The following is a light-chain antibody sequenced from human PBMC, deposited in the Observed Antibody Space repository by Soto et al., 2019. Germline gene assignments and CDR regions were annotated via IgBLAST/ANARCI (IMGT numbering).Light chain of an antibody. CDR2: EVS. CDR3: SSYVGSNNFYV. CDR1: SSDVGVYNY. V-gene: IGLV2-8*01. Sequence: QSALTQPPSASGSPGQSVTISCTGTSSDVGVYNYVSWYQQHPGKAPKFIIYEVSKRPSGVPDRFSGSKSGNTASLTVSGLQAEDEADYYRSSYVGSNNFYVFGTGTKLTVL. J-gene: IGLJ1*01.